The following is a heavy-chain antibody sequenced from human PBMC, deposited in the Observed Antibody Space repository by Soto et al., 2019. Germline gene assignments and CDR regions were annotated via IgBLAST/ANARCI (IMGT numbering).Heavy chain of an antibody. D-gene: IGHD1-7*01. J-gene: IGHJ3*02. CDR2: ISWNSGSI. CDR3: AKDLSWNYHHNAVDI. V-gene: IGHV3-9*01. CDR1: GFTFDDYA. Sequence: PGGSLRLSCAASGFTFDDYAMHWVRQAPGKGLEWVSGISWNSGSIGYADSVKGRFTISRDNAKNSLYLQMNSLRAEDTALYYCAKDLSWNYHHNAVDIWGQGTMVTVSS.